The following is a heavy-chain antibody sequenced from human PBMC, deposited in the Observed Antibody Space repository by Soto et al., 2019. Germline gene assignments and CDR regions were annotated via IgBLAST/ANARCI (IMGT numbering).Heavy chain of an antibody. CDR3: AKDPGTYYYDSSGYISDY. V-gene: IGHV3-23*01. CDR2: ISGSGGST. D-gene: IGHD3-22*01. J-gene: IGHJ4*02. Sequence: GGSVRLSCAASGFTFSSYAMSWVRQAPGKGLEWVSAISGSGGSTYYADSVKGRFTISRDNSKNTLYLQMNSLRAEDTAVYYCAKDPGTYYYDSSGYISDYWGQGTLVTVSS. CDR1: GFTFSSYA.